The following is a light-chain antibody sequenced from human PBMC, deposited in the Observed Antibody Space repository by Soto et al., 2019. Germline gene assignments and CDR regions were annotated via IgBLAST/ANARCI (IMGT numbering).Light chain of an antibody. CDR3: QQYDRFPYT. CDR2: KAS. Sequence: DIQMTQSPSTLSASVGDTVTITCRASQSLSYWLAWYQQKPGQAPKLLIHKASTLESGVPSRFSGSGSGTEFTLPLSCLLPDDFATFYCQQYDRFPYTFGQGTNLQIK. CDR1: QSLSYW. J-gene: IGKJ2*01. V-gene: IGKV1-5*03.